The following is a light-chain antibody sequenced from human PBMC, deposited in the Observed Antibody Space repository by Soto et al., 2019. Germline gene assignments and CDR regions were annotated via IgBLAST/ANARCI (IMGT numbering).Light chain of an antibody. CDR2: GAS. V-gene: IGKV3-20*01. Sequence: EIVLTQSPGTLSLSPGERATLSCRASQSVSSSYLAWYQQKPGQAPRLLIYGASSRATGIPDRFSGSGSGTDFTLTISRLDPEDVAVYYCQQYGSSYTFGQRTKLEIK. CDR1: QSVSSSY. J-gene: IGKJ2*01. CDR3: QQYGSSYT.